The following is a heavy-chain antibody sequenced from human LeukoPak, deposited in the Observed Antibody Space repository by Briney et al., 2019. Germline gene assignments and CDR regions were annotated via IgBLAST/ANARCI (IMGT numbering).Heavy chain of an antibody. Sequence: ASVNVSCKASGYTFTSYDINWVRQATGQGLEWMGWMNPNSGNTGFAQKFQGRVTMTRDTSISTAYMELNSLRSEDTAVYYCARGRGYSYGYADYWGQGTLVTVSS. V-gene: IGHV1-8*01. D-gene: IGHD5-18*01. CDR3: ARGRGYSYGYADY. J-gene: IGHJ4*02. CDR1: GYTFTSYD. CDR2: MNPNSGNT.